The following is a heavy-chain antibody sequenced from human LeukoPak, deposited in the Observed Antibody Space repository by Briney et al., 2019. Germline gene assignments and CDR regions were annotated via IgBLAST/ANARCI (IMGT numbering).Heavy chain of an antibody. CDR3: ARDRGEYSSSFYDY. CDR2: IKQDGSEK. J-gene: IGHJ4*02. D-gene: IGHD6-6*01. V-gene: IGHV3-7*01. CDR1: GFTFSSYW. Sequence: GGSLRLSCAASGFTFSSYWMSWARQAPGKGLEWVANIKQDGSEKYYVDSVKGRFTISRDNAKNSLYLQMNSLRAEDTAVYYCARDRGEYSSSFYDYWGQGTLVTVSS.